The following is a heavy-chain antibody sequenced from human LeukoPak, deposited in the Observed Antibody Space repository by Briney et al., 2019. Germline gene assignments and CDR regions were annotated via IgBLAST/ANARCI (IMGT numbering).Heavy chain of an antibody. V-gene: IGHV3-23*01. J-gene: IGHJ3*02. D-gene: IGHD5/OR15-5a*01. CDR3: TKTSRGVYPEIGAFDI. CDR2: ISGTAGSK. Sequence: AGSLSLPCAASGFSFSIYARSWIRQPPGKGLEWVSSISGTAGSKYSADSVKGRFTISRDNFQTTMYLQMSSVTGAVTAVYYSTKTSRGVYPEIGAFDIWGQGTMVTVSS. CDR1: GFSFSIYA.